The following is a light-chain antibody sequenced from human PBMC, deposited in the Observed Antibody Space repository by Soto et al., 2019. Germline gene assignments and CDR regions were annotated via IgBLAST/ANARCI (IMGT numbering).Light chain of an antibody. CDR3: QKYINWPPPWT. CDR2: GAS. V-gene: IGKV3-15*01. CDR1: QSVSSN. Sequence: VVTQSSATGPRSPGKKANLSCRAIQSVSSNLAWYQQKPGQAPRLLIYGASTRATGIPARFSGSGSGTEFTLTISSLQSEDFAVYYCQKYINWPPPWTFGQGTKVDIK. J-gene: IGKJ1*01.